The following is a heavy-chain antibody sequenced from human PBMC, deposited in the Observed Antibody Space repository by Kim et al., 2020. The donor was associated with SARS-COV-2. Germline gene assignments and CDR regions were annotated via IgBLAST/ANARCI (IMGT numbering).Heavy chain of an antibody. V-gene: IGHV1-18*04. Sequence: ASVKVSCKASGYTFTSYGISWVRQAPGQGLEWMGWISAYNGNTNYAQKLQGRVTMTTDTSTSTAYMELRSLRSDDTAVYYCARDMGYYDILTGYYTPTTRGHMDVWGQGTTVTVSS. CDR2: ISAYNGNT. CDR1: GYTFTSYG. J-gene: IGHJ6*02. D-gene: IGHD3-9*01. CDR3: ARDMGYYDILTGYYTPTTRGHMDV.